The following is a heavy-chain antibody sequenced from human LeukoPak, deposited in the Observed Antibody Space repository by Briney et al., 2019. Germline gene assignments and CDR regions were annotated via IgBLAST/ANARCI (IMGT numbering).Heavy chain of an antibody. Sequence: AASVKVSCKASGGTFSSYAISWVRQAPGQGLEWMGGIIPIFGTANYAQKFQGRVTITTDESTSTAYMELSSLRSEDTAVYYCARVRSIAAADPRYYYYYMHVWGKGTTDSVPS. CDR1: GGTFSSYA. V-gene: IGHV1-69*05. CDR3: ARVRSIAAADPRYYYYYMHV. J-gene: IGHJ6*03. CDR2: IIPIFGTA. D-gene: IGHD6-13*01.